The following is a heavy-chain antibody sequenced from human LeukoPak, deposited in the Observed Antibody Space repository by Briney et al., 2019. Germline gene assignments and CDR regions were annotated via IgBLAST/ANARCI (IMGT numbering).Heavy chain of an antibody. CDR1: GYSISSGYY. CDR3: ARFVRDSTLWELQQICFDY. D-gene: IGHD1-26*01. CDR2: IYHSGST. Sequence: SETLSLTCTVSGYSISSGYYWGWILPPPGKGLEWIGSIYHSGSTYYNPSLKSRVTISVDTSKNQFSLKLSSVTAADTAVYYCARFVRDSTLWELQQICFDYWGQGTLVTVSS. J-gene: IGHJ4*02. V-gene: IGHV4-38-2*02.